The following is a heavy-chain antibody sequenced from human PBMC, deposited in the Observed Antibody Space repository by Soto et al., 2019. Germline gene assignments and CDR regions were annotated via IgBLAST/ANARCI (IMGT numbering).Heavy chain of an antibody. CDR3: ARGRWYYFGSGRNYYHDRMDV. J-gene: IGHJ6*02. CDR2: IIPIFGTA. D-gene: IGHD3-10*01. Sequence: SSVKVSSKASGGTFTSNAISWVRQAPGQGLKWMGGIIPIFGTANYAQKFQGRVTITADESTSTAYMELSSLRSEDTVVYYCARGRWYYFGSGRNYYHDRMDVWGQGTTVTVSS. V-gene: IGHV1-69*13. CDR1: GGTFTSNA.